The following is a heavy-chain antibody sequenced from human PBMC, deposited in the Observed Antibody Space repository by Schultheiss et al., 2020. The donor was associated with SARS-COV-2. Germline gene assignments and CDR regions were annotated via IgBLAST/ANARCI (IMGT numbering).Heavy chain of an antibody. Sequence: GESLKISCAASGFTFSSYWMHWVRQAPGKGLVWVSRINRDGSTTNYADSVKGRFTISRDNSKNTLYLQMNSLRAEDTAVYHCAGLGATTTDYWGQGTPVTVSS. CDR1: GFTFSSYW. D-gene: IGHD1-26*01. J-gene: IGHJ4*02. V-gene: IGHV3-74*01. CDR2: INRDGSTT. CDR3: AGLGATTTDY.